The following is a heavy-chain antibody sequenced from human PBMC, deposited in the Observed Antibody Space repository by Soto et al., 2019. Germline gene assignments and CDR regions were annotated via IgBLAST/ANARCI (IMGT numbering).Heavy chain of an antibody. CDR2: IYQSDST. D-gene: IGHD3-22*01. Sequence: QVQLQESGPGLVKPSGTLSLTCAVSGRSISSRDWWSWVRQPPVKRLEWIGQIYQSDSTNYNPSLKSRVTISADTSKNQFSLRLTSVTAADTAVYYCARREVVICHYYGMDVWGQGTTVTVSS. CDR3: ARREVVICHYYGMDV. J-gene: IGHJ6*02. CDR1: GRSISSRDW. V-gene: IGHV4-4*02.